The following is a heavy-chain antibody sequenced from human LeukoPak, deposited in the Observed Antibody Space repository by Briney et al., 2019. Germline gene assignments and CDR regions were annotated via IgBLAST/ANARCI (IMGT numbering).Heavy chain of an antibody. CDR2: IDGDGSST. D-gene: IGHD2-21*01. CDR3: ARPSTSRIPDY. Sequence: GGSLRLSCAASGFTFSSYWMHWVRQAPGKELVGVAHIDGDGSSTSYADSVNGRFTISRDNAKNTLYLQMNSLRAEDTALYYCARPSTSRIPDYWGQGTLVTVSS. CDR1: GFTFSSYW. V-gene: IGHV3-74*01. J-gene: IGHJ4*02.